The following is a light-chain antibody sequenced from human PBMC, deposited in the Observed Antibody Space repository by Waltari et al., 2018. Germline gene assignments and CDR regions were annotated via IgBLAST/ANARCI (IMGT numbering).Light chain of an antibody. CDR3: QKYGTLPAT. Sequence: EIVLTQSPGTLCLSPGERATLSCRASQSVSRTLAWYQQKPGHAPRLLIYDASTRATGIPDRFSGSGSGTDFSLTISRLEPEDFAVYYCQKYGTLPATFGQGTKVEIK. V-gene: IGKV3-20*01. CDR2: DAS. J-gene: IGKJ1*01. CDR1: QSVSRT.